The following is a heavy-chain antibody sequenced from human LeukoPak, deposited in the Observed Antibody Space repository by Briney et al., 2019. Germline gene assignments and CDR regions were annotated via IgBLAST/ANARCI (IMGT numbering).Heavy chain of an antibody. CDR2: IYYSGST. D-gene: IGHD3-10*01. CDR3: ARTSGSYLKWFDP. CDR1: GGSISSSSYY. V-gene: IGHV4-39*01. Sequence: SETLPLTCTVSGGSISSSSYYWGWIRQPPGKGLEWIGSIYYSGSTYYNPSLKSRVTISVDTSKNQFSLKLSSVTATDTAVCYCARTSGSYLKWFDPWGQGTLVTVSS. J-gene: IGHJ5*02.